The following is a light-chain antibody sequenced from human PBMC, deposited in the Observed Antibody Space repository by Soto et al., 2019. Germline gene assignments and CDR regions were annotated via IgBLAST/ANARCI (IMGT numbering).Light chain of an antibody. J-gene: IGKJ4*01. Sequence: EIVLTQSPGTLSSSPGERATLSCRASQSVSSSYLAWYQQKPGQAPRLLIYGASSRATGIPDRFSGSGSGTGFTLTISRLEPEDFAVYYCQQYGSSLPFGGGTKVDIK. CDR3: QQYGSSLP. CDR2: GAS. CDR1: QSVSSSY. V-gene: IGKV3-20*01.